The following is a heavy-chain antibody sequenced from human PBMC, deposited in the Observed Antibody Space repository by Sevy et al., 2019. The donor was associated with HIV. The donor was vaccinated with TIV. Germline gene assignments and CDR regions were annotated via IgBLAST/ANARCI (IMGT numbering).Heavy chain of an antibody. Sequence: GGSLRLSCAVSGFTFNTYNMNWVRQAPGKGLEWVSYISYTSTTIYYADSVMGRFTISRDNAKNTLYLQMNSLRDEDTAVYYCASSDATSRFGYYYFAMDFWGQGTSVTVSS. CDR2: ISYTSTTI. J-gene: IGHJ6*02. CDR3: ASSDATSRFGYYYFAMDF. CDR1: GFTFNTYN. V-gene: IGHV3-48*02. D-gene: IGHD3-22*01.